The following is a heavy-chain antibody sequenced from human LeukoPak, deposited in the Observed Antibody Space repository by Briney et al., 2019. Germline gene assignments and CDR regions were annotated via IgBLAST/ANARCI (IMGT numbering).Heavy chain of an antibody. CDR1: GGSFSAYY. Sequence: PSETLSLTCAVYGGSFSAYYWSWVRQPPGKGLEWIGEINHSGSTNYNPSLKSRVTISVDTSKNQFSLKLSSVTAADTAVYYCARERRTMIVVVRKYYFDYWGQGTLVTVSS. CDR2: INHSGST. J-gene: IGHJ4*02. CDR3: ARERRTMIVVVRKYYFDY. D-gene: IGHD3-22*01. V-gene: IGHV4-34*01.